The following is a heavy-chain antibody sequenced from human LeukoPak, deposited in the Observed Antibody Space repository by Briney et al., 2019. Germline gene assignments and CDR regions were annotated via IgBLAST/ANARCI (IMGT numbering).Heavy chain of an antibody. Sequence: ASVKVSCKASGYTFTSNYIHWVRQAPGQGLEWMGWINPNSGGTNYAQKFQGWVTMTRDTSISTAYMELSRLRSDDTAVYYCARGPGLGLRSWYYDSSGYNYWGQGTLVTVSS. V-gene: IGHV1-2*04. J-gene: IGHJ4*02. CDR1: GYTFTSNY. CDR3: ARGPGLGLRSWYYDSSGYNY. D-gene: IGHD3-22*01. CDR2: INPNSGGT.